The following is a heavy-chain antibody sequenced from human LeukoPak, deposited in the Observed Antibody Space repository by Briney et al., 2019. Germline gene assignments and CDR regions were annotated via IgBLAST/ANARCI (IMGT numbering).Heavy chain of an antibody. Sequence: GGSLRLSCAASGFTFSSYSMNWVRQAPGKGLEWVSSISSSSSYIYYADSVKGRFTISRDNAKNSLYLQMNSLRAEDTAVYYCAQAVAGHYYYMDVWGKGTTVTVSS. D-gene: IGHD6-19*01. V-gene: IGHV3-21*01. CDR1: GFTFSSYS. J-gene: IGHJ6*03. CDR2: ISSSSSYI. CDR3: AQAVAGHYYYMDV.